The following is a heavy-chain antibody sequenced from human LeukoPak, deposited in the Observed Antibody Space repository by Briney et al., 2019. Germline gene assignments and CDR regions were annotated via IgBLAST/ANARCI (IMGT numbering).Heavy chain of an antibody. J-gene: IGHJ4*02. CDR2: IYYSGST. CDR1: GGSISSYY. V-gene: IGHV4-59*08. Sequence: SETLSLTCTVSGGSISSYYWSWIRQPPGKGLEWIGYIYYSGSTNYNPSLKSRVTISVDTSKNQFSLKLSSVTAADTAVYYCARHRNGSRFGFEYWGQGTLVSVSS. CDR3: ARHRNGSRFGFEY. D-gene: IGHD1-26*01.